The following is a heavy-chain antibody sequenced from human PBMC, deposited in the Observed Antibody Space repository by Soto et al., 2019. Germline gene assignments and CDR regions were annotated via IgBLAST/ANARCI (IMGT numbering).Heavy chain of an antibody. V-gene: IGHV1-18*01. J-gene: IGHJ4*02. Sequence: QVQLVQSGAEVKKTGASVTVSCKASGYTFTSYRISWGRQAPGQGLEWMGWISAYNGNTNYAQKLQGRVTMPTDTSTSTAYMALRSLRSDDTAVYYCARDNPRLIAVAGIFDYWGQGTLVTVSS. CDR3: ARDNPRLIAVAGIFDY. D-gene: IGHD6-19*01. CDR2: ISAYNGNT. CDR1: GYTFTSYR.